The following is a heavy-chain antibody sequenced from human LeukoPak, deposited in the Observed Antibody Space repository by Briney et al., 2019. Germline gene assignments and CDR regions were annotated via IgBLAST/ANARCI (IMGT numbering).Heavy chain of an antibody. CDR2: VYHRGST. J-gene: IGHJ4*02. Sequence: SETLSLTCTVSGYSISSGYNWGWIRQSPGKGLEWIASVYHRGSTYYNPSLRSRVTISMDTSTNQFSLKLTSVTAADTALYYCARDLYYNDLLIASYVHEGFDFWGQGTLVAVSS. D-gene: IGHD3-9*01. CDR3: ARDLYYNDLLIASYVHEGFDF. CDR1: GYSISSGYN. V-gene: IGHV4-38-2*02.